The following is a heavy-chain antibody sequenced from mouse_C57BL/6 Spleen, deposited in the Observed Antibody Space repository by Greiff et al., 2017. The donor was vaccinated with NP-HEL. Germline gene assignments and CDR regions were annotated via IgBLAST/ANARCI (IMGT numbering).Heavy chain of an antibody. CDR1: FYPFPRSW. V-gene: IGHV1-52*01. D-gene: IGHD1-1*01. CDR3: ARERYYGSSYGYFDV. Sequence: HLPHPFSLLFPPCSSVPLSCQSSFYPFPRSWLPFLTHSPFPFLSWIGNIYPSALAPPYNQKFKDKATLTVDKSSSTAYMQLSSLTSEDSAVYYCARERYYGSSYGYFDVWGTGTTVTVSS. J-gene: IGHJ1*03. CDR2: IYPSALAP.